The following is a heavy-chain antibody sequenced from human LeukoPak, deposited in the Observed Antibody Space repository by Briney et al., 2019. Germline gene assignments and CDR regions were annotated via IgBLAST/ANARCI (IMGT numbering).Heavy chain of an antibody. J-gene: IGHJ4*02. D-gene: IGHD1-26*01. Sequence: GESLKISCKASGYRFTSYWFGWVRQMPGKGLECMGIIHPGDSETRYSPSFQGQVTISADKPISTAYLQWSGLKAAHTAMYYCARRLGATQPYFDFWGQGTLVTVSS. V-gene: IGHV5-51*01. CDR1: GYRFTSYW. CDR2: IHPGDSET. CDR3: ARRLGATQPYFDF.